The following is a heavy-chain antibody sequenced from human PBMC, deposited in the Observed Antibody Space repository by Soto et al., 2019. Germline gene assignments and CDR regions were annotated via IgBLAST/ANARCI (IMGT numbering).Heavy chain of an antibody. CDR1: GFTFSIYA. D-gene: IGHD3-22*01. CDR3: AKDRYLDHDSRGYLFDN. J-gene: IGHJ4*02. Sequence: EVQLLESGGDLIQPGGSLRLSCAASGFTFSIYAMTWVRQAPGKGLEWVSAISRYGDITYYADSVEGRFSISRDNSKNTLYLQMNSLRAEDTAVYYCAKDRYLDHDSRGYLFDNWGQGTLVTVSS. V-gene: IGHV3-23*01. CDR2: ISRYGDIT.